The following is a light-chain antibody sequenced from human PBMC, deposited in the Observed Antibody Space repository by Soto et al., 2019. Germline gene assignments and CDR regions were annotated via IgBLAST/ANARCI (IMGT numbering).Light chain of an antibody. V-gene: IGLV2-8*01. Sequence: QSALTQPPSASGSPGQSVTISCTGTSSDVGGYNYVSWYQQHPGKAPKLMIYEVSKRPSGVPDRFSGSKSGNTASLTVSGLQAEDEADYYCSSYAGNNRLVFGGGTKVTVL. J-gene: IGLJ2*01. CDR2: EVS. CDR3: SSYAGNNRLV. CDR1: SSDVGGYNY.